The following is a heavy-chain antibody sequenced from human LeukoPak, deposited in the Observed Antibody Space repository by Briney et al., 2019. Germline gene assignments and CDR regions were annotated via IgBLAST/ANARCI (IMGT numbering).Heavy chain of an antibody. CDR2: IYCSGST. CDR1: GGSISSYY. D-gene: IGHD3-22*01. J-gene: IGHJ4*02. CDR3: ARYPNNHDSRFRENGFDY. V-gene: IGHV4-59*01. Sequence: SETLSLTCTVSGGSISSYYWSWIRQPPGKGLEWIGYIYCSGSTNYNPSLKSRVTISVDTSKNQFSLKLSSVTAADTAVYYCARYPNNHDSRFRENGFDYWGQGTLVTVSS.